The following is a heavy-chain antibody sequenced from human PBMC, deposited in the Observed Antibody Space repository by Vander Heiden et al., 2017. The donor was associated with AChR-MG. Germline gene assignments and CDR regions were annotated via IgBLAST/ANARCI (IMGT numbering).Heavy chain of an antibody. CDR2: IYSGGST. J-gene: IGHJ6*02. V-gene: IGHV3-53*02. CDR1: GFTVSSNY. CDR3: ASSVFGVVTSYYYYGMDV. D-gene: IGHD3-3*01. Sequence: EVQLVETGGGLIQHGGSLRLSCAASGFTVSSNYMSWVRQAPGKGLEWVSVIYSGGSTYYTDSVKGRFTISRDNSKNTLYLQMNSLRAEDTAVYYCASSVFGVVTSYYYYGMDVWGQGTTVTVSS.